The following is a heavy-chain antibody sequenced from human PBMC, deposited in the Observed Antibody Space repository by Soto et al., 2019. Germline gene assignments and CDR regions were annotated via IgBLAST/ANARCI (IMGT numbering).Heavy chain of an antibody. Sequence: GGSLRLSCAASGFTFSSYGMHWVRQAPGKGLEWVAVIWYDGSNKYYADSVKGRFTISRDNSKNTLYLQMNSLRAEDTAVYSCAIQDGGVFYWGQGTLVTVSS. J-gene: IGHJ4*02. CDR2: IWYDGSNK. CDR1: GFTFSSYG. D-gene: IGHD3-16*01. CDR3: AIQDGGVFY. V-gene: IGHV3-33*01.